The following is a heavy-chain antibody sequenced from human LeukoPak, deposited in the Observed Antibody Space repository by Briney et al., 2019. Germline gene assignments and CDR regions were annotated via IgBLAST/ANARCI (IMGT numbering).Heavy chain of an antibody. CDR2: IYPGDSDT. CDR1: GYSFTSYW. J-gene: IGHJ6*03. D-gene: IGHD3-3*01. V-gene: IGHV5-51*01. Sequence: GESLKISCKGSGYSFTSYWIGWVRQMPGKGLEWMGIIYPGDSDTRHSPSFQGQVTISADKSISTAYLQWSSLKASDTAMYYCARRTGPGGDDYDFWSGYSTYYYYYMDVWGKGTTVTVSS. CDR3: ARRTGPGGDDYDFWSGYSTYYYYYMDV.